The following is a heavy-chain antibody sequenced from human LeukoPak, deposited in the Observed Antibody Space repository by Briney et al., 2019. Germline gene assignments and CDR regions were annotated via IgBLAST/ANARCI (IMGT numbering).Heavy chain of an antibody. D-gene: IGHD6-13*01. CDR2: INDDGGVR. CDR1: GVTFNSYW. CDR3: ARGGYSPVDH. Sequence: GGPLRLSCAASGVTFNSYWTHWVRQSPGKGLVWVADINDDGGVRRYGDPVKGRFTISRDNAKTVLYLQVNNMQAEDTAIYFCARGGYSPVDHWGQGTLLTV. J-gene: IGHJ4*02. V-gene: IGHV3-74*01.